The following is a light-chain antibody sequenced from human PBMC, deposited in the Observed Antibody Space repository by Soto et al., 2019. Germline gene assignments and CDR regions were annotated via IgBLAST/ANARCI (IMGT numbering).Light chain of an antibody. CDR2: EVS. CDR3: SSYTSSSTYV. J-gene: IGLJ1*01. Sequence: QSVRTQPACVSGSPGQSITISCTGTSSDVGGYNYVSWYQQHPGKAPKLMIYEVSNRPAGVSNRFSGSKSGNTASLTISGLQAEDEADYYCSSYTSSSTYVFGTGTKVTVL. CDR1: SSDVGGYNY. V-gene: IGLV2-14*01.